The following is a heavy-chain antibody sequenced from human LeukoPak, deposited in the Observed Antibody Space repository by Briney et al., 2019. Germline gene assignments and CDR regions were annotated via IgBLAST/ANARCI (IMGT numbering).Heavy chain of an antibody. CDR3: ARGLRTGYYGSGSPYFDY. D-gene: IGHD3-10*01. J-gene: IGHJ4*02. V-gene: IGHV4-4*07. Sequence: TASETLSLTCSVSGGSISNYFWSWIRQPAGKGLEWIGRIYSSGSTNYNPSLKSRVTISVDTSKNQFSLKLSSVTAADTAVYYCARGLRTGYYGSGSPYFDYWGQGTLVTVSS. CDR1: GGSISNYF. CDR2: IYSSGST.